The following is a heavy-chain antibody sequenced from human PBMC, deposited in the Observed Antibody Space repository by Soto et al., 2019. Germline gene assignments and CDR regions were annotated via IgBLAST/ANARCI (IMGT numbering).Heavy chain of an antibody. CDR1: GFNFDNYG. D-gene: IGHD1-7*01. Sequence: PGVSLRLSCQASGFNFDNYGMHWVRQAPGKGLEWGAVITYDGSFQYYADSVKGRFTISRDNSKNTLSLHLNTLKPEDTAVYHCAKERVGGTFYTPLAFWGQGTLVTVSS. V-gene: IGHV3-30*18. CDR2: ITYDGSFQ. CDR3: AKERVGGTFYTPLAF. J-gene: IGHJ4*02.